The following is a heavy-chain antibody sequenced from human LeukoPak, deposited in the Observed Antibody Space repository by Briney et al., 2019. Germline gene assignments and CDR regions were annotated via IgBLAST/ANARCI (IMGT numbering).Heavy chain of an antibody. D-gene: IGHD5-18*01. J-gene: IGHJ4*02. V-gene: IGHV1-24*01. CDR2: FDPEDGET. CDR1: GYTLTELS. CDR3: ATPRGYSYGSGGFDY. Sequence: ASVKVSCKVSGYTLTELSMHWVRQAPGKGLEWMGGFDPEDGETIYAQKFQGRVTMTEDTSTDTAYTELSSLRSEDTAVYYCATPRGYSYGSGGFDYWGQGTLVTVSS.